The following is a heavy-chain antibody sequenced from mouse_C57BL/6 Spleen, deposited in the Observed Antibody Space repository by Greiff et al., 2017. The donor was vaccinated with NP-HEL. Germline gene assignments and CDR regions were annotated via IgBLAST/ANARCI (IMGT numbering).Heavy chain of an antibody. CDR3: AIEDDYGRGFAY. D-gene: IGHD1-1*01. V-gene: IGHV14-2*01. CDR1: GFNIKDYY. CDR2: IDPEDGDT. Sequence: VQLQQSGAELVKPGASVKLSCTASGFNIKDYYMHWEKQRTEQGLEWIGRIDPEDGDTKYAPKFQGKATITAATSSNTTYQQLSSLTSEDTAVYYCAIEDDYGRGFAYWGQGTLVTVSA. J-gene: IGHJ3*01.